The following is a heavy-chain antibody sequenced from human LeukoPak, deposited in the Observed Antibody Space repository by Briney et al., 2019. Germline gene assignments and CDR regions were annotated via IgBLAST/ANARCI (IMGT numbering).Heavy chain of an antibody. J-gene: IGHJ6*02. Sequence: GGSLRLSCVASGFAFSNFAMSWVRQAPGKGLEWVANIKQDGSEKYYVDSVKGRFAISRDNAKNSLYLQMNSLRAEDTAVYYCARDLSRMDVWGQGTTVTVSS. CDR3: ARDLSRMDV. CDR2: IKQDGSEK. D-gene: IGHD2/OR15-2a*01. V-gene: IGHV3-7*01. CDR1: GFAFSNFA.